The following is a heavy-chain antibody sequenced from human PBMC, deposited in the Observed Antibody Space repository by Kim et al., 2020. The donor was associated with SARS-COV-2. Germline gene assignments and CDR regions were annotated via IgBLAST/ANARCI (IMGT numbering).Heavy chain of an antibody. CDR2: ISYDGSNK. J-gene: IGHJ6*02. CDR3: AGSGYYYYYGMDV. V-gene: IGHV3-30*03. Sequence: GGSLRLSCAASGFTFSSYGMHWVRQAPGKGLEWVAVISYDGSNKYYADSVKGRFTISRDNSKNTLYLQMNSLRAEDTAVYYCAGSGYYYYYGMDVWGQGTTVTVSS. CDR1: GFTFSSYG. D-gene: IGHD5-12*01.